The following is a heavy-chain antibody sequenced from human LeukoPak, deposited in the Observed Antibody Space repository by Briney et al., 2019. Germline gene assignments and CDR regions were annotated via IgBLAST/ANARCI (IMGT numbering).Heavy chain of an antibody. CDR1: GNSISSGDNY. V-gene: IGHV4-61*02. Sequence: SETLSLTCTASGNSISSGDNYWSWIRQPAGKGLEWIGRIYTSGSTNYNPSLKSRVTISVDTSKNQFSLKLSSVTAADTAVYYCARRSAVGSGSYYPRRLGPYYYMDGWGKGTTVTISS. CDR2: IYTSGST. CDR3: ARRSAVGSGSYYPRRLGPYYYMDG. J-gene: IGHJ6*03. D-gene: IGHD3-10*01.